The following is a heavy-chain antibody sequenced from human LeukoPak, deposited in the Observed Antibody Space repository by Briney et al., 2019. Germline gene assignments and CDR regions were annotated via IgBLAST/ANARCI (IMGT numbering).Heavy chain of an antibody. CDR3: ARQMLEANYYYYGMDV. CDR2: ISYSGST. CDR1: GGSISSYY. J-gene: IGHJ6*02. Sequence: SETLSLTCTVSGGSISSYYWSWIRQPPGKGLEWIGFISYSGSTNYNPSLKSRVTISLDTSKNQFSLKLNSVTAADTAVYYCARQMLEANYYYYGMDVWGQGTTVTVSS. D-gene: IGHD2-8*01. V-gene: IGHV4-59*08.